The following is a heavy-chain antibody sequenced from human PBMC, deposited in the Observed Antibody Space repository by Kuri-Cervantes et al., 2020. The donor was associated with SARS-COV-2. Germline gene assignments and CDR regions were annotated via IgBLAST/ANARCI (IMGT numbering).Heavy chain of an antibody. J-gene: IGHJ4*02. CDR1: GFTFSGHW. CDR3: VRDGDHWNFDY. Sequence: LSLTCAASGFTFSGHWIHWVRQAPGKELVWVSRIKPDGSYTNNADSVKGRFTISRDNAKNMLFLQMNSRRAEDTAVYYCVRDGDHWNFDYWGQGTLVTVSS. V-gene: IGHV3-74*01. CDR2: IKPDGSYT. D-gene: IGHD1-1*01.